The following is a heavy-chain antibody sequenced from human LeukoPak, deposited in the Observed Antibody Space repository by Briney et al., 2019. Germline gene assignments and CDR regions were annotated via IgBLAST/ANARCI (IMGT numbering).Heavy chain of an antibody. CDR1: GFTFNNYW. CDR2: MNSDGSST. D-gene: IGHD6-19*01. CDR3: SRAGGDTGWYLGEGS. V-gene: IGHV3-74*01. J-gene: IGHJ5*02. Sequence: PGGSLRLSCAASGFTFNNYWMHWVRQAPGKGLVWVSRMNSDGSSTNYADSVKGRFTISRDNAKNTLYLQINSLRAEDTAVYYCSRAGGDTGWYLGEGSWGQGTLVTVSS.